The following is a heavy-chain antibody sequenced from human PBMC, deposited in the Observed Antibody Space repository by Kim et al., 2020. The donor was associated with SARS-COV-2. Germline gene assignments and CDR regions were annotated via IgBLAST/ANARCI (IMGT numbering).Heavy chain of an antibody. CDR3: ARDGYGENYYYGMDV. V-gene: IGHV3-48*03. CDR1: GFTFSSYE. J-gene: IGHJ6*02. Sequence: GGSLRLSCAASGFTFSSYEMNWVRQAPGKGLEWVSYISSSGSTIYYADSVKGRFTISRDNAKNSLYLQMNSLRAEDTAVYYCARDGYGENYYYGMDVWGQGTTVTVSS. CDR2: ISSSGSTI. D-gene: IGHD6-13*01.